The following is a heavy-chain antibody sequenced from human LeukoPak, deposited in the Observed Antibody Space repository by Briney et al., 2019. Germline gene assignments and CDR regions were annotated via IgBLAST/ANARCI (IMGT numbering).Heavy chain of an antibody. V-gene: IGHV4-39*01. Sequence: PSETLSLTYTVSGGSISSSSYYWGWIRQPPGKGLEWIGSIYYSGSTYYNPSLKSRVTISVDTSKNQFSLKLSSVTAADTAVYYCARQSIAARPSPPNWFDPWGQGTLVTVSS. CDR2: IYYSGST. CDR1: GGSISSSSYY. CDR3: ARQSIAARPSPPNWFDP. J-gene: IGHJ5*02. D-gene: IGHD6-6*01.